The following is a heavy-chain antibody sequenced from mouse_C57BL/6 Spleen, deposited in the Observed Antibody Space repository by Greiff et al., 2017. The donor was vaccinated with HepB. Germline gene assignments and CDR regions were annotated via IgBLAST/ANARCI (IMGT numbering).Heavy chain of an antibody. CDR3: ARRLGRGYFDV. Sequence: VKLQQPGAELVMPGASVKLSCKASGYTFTSYWMHWVKQRPGQGLEWIGEIDPSDSYTNYNQKFKGKSTLTVDKSSSTAYMQLSSLTSEDSAVYYCARRLGRGYFDVWGTGTTVTVSS. CDR1: GYTFTSYW. D-gene: IGHD4-1*01. CDR2: IDPSDSYT. V-gene: IGHV1-69*01. J-gene: IGHJ1*03.